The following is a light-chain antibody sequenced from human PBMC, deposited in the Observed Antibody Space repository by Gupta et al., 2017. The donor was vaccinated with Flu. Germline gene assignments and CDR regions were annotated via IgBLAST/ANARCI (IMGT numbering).Light chain of an antibody. CDR3: SSYASGSTLGV. Sequence: SSDVGGYNYVSWYQQHPNKAPKLMIYEVTNRPSGVSTRFSGSKSGNTASLTISGLQTEDEADYYCSSYASGSTLGVFGGGTKVTVL. CDR2: EVT. CDR1: SSDVGGYNY. V-gene: IGLV2-14*01. J-gene: IGLJ3*02.